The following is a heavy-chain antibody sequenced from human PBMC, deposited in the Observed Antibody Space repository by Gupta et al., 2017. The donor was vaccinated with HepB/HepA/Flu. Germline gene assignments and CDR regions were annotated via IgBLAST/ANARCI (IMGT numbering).Heavy chain of an antibody. D-gene: IGHD1-20*01. V-gene: IGHV3-7*01. CDR3: TRDEGTPITYRFDY. J-gene: IGHJ4*02. Sequence: EVQSVESGGRWVQPGGSLRVSCAASVFIFSSHWMGWVRQAPGKGLAWVAHIHEDGGTCIQYVGDVKGRFTISRDNVKNLLFLQMNNLRVEDTAMYYWTRDEGTPITYRFDYWGQGTLVTVSS. CDR1: VFIFSSHW. CDR2: IHEDGGTCI.